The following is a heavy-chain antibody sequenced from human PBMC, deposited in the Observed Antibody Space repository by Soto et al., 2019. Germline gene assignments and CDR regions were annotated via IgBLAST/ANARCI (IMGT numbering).Heavy chain of an antibody. J-gene: IGHJ6*02. CDR2: IWYDGSNK. CDR3: ARAVYGDYESYYGMDV. D-gene: IGHD4-17*01. Sequence: QVHLAESGGGVVQPGSSLRLSCAASGFTFGSYGMHWVRRAPGKGLEWVAVIWYDGSNKYYADSVKGRFTISRDKSKNTLFLQMNSLRGEDTAVYYCARAVYGDYESYYGMDVWGQGTTVTVSS. CDR1: GFTFGSYG. V-gene: IGHV3-33*01.